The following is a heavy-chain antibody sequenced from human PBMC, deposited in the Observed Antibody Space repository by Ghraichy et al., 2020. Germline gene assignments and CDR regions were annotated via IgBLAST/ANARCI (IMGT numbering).Heavy chain of an antibody. Sequence: SQTLSLTCAVYGGSFSGYYWSWIRQPPGKGLEWIGEINHSGSTNYNPSLKSRVTISVDTSKNQFSLKLSSVTAADTAVYYCARALGSPSQRKYSSSWKSSSGMDVWGQGTTVTVSS. V-gene: IGHV4-34*01. CDR2: INHSGST. D-gene: IGHD6-13*01. CDR1: GGSFSGYY. CDR3: ARALGSPSQRKYSSSWKSSSGMDV. J-gene: IGHJ6*02.